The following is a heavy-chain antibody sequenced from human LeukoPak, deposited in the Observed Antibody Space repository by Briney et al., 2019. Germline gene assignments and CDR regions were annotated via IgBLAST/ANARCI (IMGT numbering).Heavy chain of an antibody. CDR2: INSR. Sequence: QPGGSLRLSCAASRFTFSNYWVHWVRQGPGEGLVWVSRINSRNYADSVKGRFTISRDNAKNTLYLQMNSLRAEDTAVYYCASASSHRIAAGGDYWGQGTLVTVSS. D-gene: IGHD6-13*01. J-gene: IGHJ4*02. CDR1: RFTFSNYW. CDR3: ASASSHRIAAGGDY. V-gene: IGHV3-74*01.